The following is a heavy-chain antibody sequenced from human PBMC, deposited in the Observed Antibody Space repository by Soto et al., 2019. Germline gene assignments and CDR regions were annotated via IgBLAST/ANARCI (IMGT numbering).Heavy chain of an antibody. V-gene: IGHV1-69*13. Sequence: SVKVSCKASGGTFSSYAISWVRQAPGQGLEWMGGIIPIFGTANYAQKFQGRVTITADESTGTAYMELSSLRSEDTAVYYCARDGSPLNYDYVWGSYPPPNLWFDPWGQGTLVTVSS. CDR1: GGTFSSYA. CDR2: IIPIFGTA. J-gene: IGHJ5*02. D-gene: IGHD3-16*02. CDR3: ARDGSPLNYDYVWGSYPPPNLWFDP.